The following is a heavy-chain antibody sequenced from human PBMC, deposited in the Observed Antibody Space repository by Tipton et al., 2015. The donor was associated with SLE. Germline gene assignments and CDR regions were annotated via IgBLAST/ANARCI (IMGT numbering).Heavy chain of an antibody. CDR3: AKDLDYGGNSM. CDR2: ISWNSGSI. V-gene: IGHV3-9*01. CDR1: GFTFDDYA. J-gene: IGHJ4*02. D-gene: IGHD4-23*01. Sequence: RSLRLSCTASGFTFDDYAMHWVRQVPGKGLEWVSGISWNSGSIGYADSVKGRFTISRDNAKNSLYLQMNSLRAEDTALYYCAKDLDYGGNSMWGQGTLVTVSS.